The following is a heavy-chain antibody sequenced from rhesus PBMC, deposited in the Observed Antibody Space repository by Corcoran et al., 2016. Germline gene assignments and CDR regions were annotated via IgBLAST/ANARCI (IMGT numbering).Heavy chain of an antibody. J-gene: IGHJ4*01. Sequence: QLQLQESGPGLVKPSETLSLTCAVSGGSISSNYWSWIRQPPGKGLEWIGRISGSVGSTDYNPSLNIPVTISTYPSTNQFSLKLSSLPAADTAVYYCAIIGPGTVRPWAQGVLVPVSS. CDR2: ISGSVGST. CDR1: GGSISSNY. CDR3: AIIGPGTVRP. D-gene: IGHD5-24*01. V-gene: IGHV4-173*01.